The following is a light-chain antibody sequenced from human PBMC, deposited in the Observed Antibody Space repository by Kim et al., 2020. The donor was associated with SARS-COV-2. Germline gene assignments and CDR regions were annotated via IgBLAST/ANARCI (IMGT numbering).Light chain of an antibody. CDR1: ESLLHGDGRTY. J-gene: IGKJ4*01. Sequence: DVAMTQTPLSLSVTPGQPASIFCESTESLLHGDGRTYLRWYRQKAGQSPELLIYEVSSRFSGVPDRFSGSGSGTHFTLKISRVEAEDVGVYYCAQNIKLPLTFGGGTKVDIK. CDR2: EVS. CDR3: AQNIKLPLT. V-gene: IGKV2-29*03.